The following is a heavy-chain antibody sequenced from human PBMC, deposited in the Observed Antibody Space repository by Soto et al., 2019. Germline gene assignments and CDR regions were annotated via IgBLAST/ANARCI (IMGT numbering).Heavy chain of an antibody. D-gene: IGHD3-22*01. CDR1: GFSLSTSGMC. J-gene: IGHJ4*02. V-gene: IGHV2-70*11. Sequence: SGPTLVNPTQTLTLTCTFSGFSLSTSGMCVSWIRQPPGKALEWLARIDWDDDKYYSTSLKTRLTISKDTSKNQVVLTMTNMDPVDTATYYCARDSYYYDSSGYSNLDYWGQGTLVTVS. CDR3: ARDSYYYDSSGYSNLDY. CDR2: IDWDDDK.